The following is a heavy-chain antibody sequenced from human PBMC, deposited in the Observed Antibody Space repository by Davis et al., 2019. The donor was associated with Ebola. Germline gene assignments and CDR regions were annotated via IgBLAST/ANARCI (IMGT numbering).Heavy chain of an antibody. D-gene: IGHD6-19*01. V-gene: IGHV3-7*01. Sequence: PGGSLRLSCAASGFIFSSYWMTWVRHVPGKGLEWVGKIKTDGSEKHYVDSVKGRFTISRDNDKNSLYLQMNSLRAEDTAIYYCLKDSGWAMSPWGQGTLVTVSS. CDR3: LKDSGWAMSP. J-gene: IGHJ5*02. CDR2: IKTDGSEK. CDR1: GFIFSSYW.